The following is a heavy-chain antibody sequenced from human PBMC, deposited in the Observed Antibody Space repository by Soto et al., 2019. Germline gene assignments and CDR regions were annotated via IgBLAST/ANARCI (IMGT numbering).Heavy chain of an antibody. J-gene: IGHJ4*02. V-gene: IGHV3-73*01. CDR2: ITDRAYNYAT. Sequence: VLLVESGGGVVQPGGSLKLSCAASGFVFKDSSIHWVRQASGNGLEWVGRITDRAYNYATAYTAAVKGRFTISRDESNNTTSLQMTSLRTGDTATDYCNRRIGATHDYCGQGTLVTVSS. D-gene: IGHD1-26*01. CDR1: GFVFKDSS. CDR3: NRRIGATHDY.